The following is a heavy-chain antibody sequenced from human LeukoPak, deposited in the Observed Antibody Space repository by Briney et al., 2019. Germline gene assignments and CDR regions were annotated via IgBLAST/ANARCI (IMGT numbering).Heavy chain of an antibody. CDR2: IIPIFRTA. Sequence: SLKLSCTASGVAATSFAISGVRQAPRQGLEWMGGIIPIFRTANYAPKFQGRVTITPYESTSTAYMALSRLRSEDTAVYYCTRFRLGDWFDPWGQGTLVTVSS. CDR1: GVAATSFA. D-gene: IGHD3-16*01. V-gene: IGHV1-69*01. J-gene: IGHJ5*02. CDR3: TRFRLGDWFDP.